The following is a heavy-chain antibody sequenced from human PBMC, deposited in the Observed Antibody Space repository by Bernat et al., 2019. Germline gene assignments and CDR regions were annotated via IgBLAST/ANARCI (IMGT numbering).Heavy chain of an antibody. V-gene: IGHV1-18*04. CDR3: ARGSGYSGYDYDY. CDR2: ISVYSGNT. CDR1: GYTFTSYG. J-gene: IGHJ4*02. D-gene: IGHD5-12*01. Sequence: QIQLVQSGAEVKKPGASVKVSCKASGYTFTSYGISWVRQAPGQGLEWMGWISVYSGNTNYAQNFQGRVTMTTDTSTSTVYMELGSLRSDDTAGDYWARGSGYSGYDYDYWGQGTLVTVSS.